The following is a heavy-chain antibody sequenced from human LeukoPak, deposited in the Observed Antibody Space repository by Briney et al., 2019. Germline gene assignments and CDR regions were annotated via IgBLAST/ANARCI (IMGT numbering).Heavy chain of an antibody. CDR2: ISAYNGNT. Sequence: ASVKVSCKASGYTFTSYGISWVRQAPGQGLEWMGWISAYNGNTNYAQKLQGRVTMTTDTSTSTAYMELRSLRSDDTAVYYCARGVVVIPRGNWFDPWGQGTLVTVSS. CDR1: GYTFTSYG. D-gene: IGHD3-22*01. J-gene: IGHJ5*02. V-gene: IGHV1-18*01. CDR3: ARGVVVIPRGNWFDP.